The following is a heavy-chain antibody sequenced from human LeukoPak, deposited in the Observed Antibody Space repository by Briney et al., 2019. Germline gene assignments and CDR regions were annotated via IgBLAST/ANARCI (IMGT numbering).Heavy chain of an antibody. CDR2: IYYSGAT. J-gene: IGHJ4*02. Sequence: SETLSLTCSVSGGSISSGSDYWGWIRQPPGKGLEWIGTIYYSGATYYNPSLKSRVTMSVDTSKNQFSLKLSSVTAADTAVYYCARRVQPYYFDFWGQGTLVTVSS. CDR3: ARRVQPYYFDF. D-gene: IGHD6-13*01. CDR1: GGSISSGSDY. V-gene: IGHV4-39*01.